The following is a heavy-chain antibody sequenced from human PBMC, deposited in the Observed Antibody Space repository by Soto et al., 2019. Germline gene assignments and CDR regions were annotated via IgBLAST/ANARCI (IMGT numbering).Heavy chain of an antibody. Sequence: QITLKESGPTLVKPTQTLTLTCTFSGFSLSTSGVGVGWIRQPPGKALEWLALIYWNDDKRYSPSLKSRLTITKDPDKNQVVLTMTNMDPVDTATYYCAHRYYGRVFDPWGQGTLVTVSS. CDR2: IYWNDDK. CDR1: GFSLSTSGVG. V-gene: IGHV2-5*01. CDR3: AHRYYGRVFDP. D-gene: IGHD4-17*01. J-gene: IGHJ5*02.